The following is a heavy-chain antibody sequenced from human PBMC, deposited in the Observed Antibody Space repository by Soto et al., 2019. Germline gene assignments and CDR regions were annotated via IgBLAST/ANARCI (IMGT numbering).Heavy chain of an antibody. J-gene: IGHJ5*02. Sequence: EVQLVESGGGLVQPGGSLRLSCASSGFTFSTYWMHWVRQAPGKGLVWVSRIIGDGSTTNYADSVKGRFTISRDNAKNMLYLQVSVLRAEDTAVYYCARGGLRSYWFDPWGQGTLVTVS. V-gene: IGHV3-74*01. CDR3: ARGGLRSYWFDP. CDR2: IIGDGSTT. CDR1: GFTFSTYW.